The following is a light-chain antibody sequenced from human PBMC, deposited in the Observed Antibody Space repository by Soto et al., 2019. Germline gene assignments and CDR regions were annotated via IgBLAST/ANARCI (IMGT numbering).Light chain of an antibody. CDR3: QQYNNWPRALT. Sequence: EIVITQSPATLSVSPGERATLSCRASQSVSSNLAWYQQKPGQAPRLLIYGASTRATGIPARFSGSGSGTEFTLTISSLQSEDFAVYYCQQYNNWPRALTFGGGTKVDIK. CDR2: GAS. CDR1: QSVSSN. V-gene: IGKV3-15*01. J-gene: IGKJ4*01.